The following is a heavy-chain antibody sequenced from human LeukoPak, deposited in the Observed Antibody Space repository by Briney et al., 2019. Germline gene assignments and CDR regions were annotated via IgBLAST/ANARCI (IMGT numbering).Heavy chain of an antibody. CDR2: IYNSGNT. V-gene: IGHV4-31*03. CDR3: ARDVHGWGPFDP. J-gene: IGHJ5*02. CDR1: GVSISNGGYY. D-gene: IGHD1-26*01. Sequence: SETLSLTCTVSGVSISNGGYYWSWIRQHPGKGLEWIGYIYNSGNTYYNPSLKSRVTISEDTSKNQFSLKLSSVTAADTAVYYCARDVHGWGPFDPWGQGTLVTVSS.